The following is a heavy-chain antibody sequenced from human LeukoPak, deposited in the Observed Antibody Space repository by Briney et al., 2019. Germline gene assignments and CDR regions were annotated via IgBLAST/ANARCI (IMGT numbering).Heavy chain of an antibody. CDR1: GGSISDSSYY. Sequence: PSETLSLTCTVSGGSISDSSYYWDWIRQPPGKGLEWIGSIYYSGSTYYTPSLKSRVTISVDTSKNQFSLKLSSVTAADTAVYYCAREATHDDRGFDYWGQGTQVTVSS. V-gene: IGHV4-39*02. J-gene: IGHJ4*02. D-gene: IGHD3-9*01. CDR3: AREATHDDRGFDY. CDR2: IYYSGST.